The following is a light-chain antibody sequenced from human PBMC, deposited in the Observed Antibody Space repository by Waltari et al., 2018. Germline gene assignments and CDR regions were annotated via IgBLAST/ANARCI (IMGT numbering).Light chain of an antibody. CDR2: GAS. V-gene: IGKV3-20*01. Sequence: EIVLTQSPDTLSLSPGERATLSCRASQRVSSSYLAWYQQKPGQAPRLLIHGASSRATGIPDRFSGSWSGTDFTLTISRLEPEDFAVYYCQQYGRSWNTFGQGTKLEIK. CDR3: QQYGRSWNT. CDR1: QRVSSSY. J-gene: IGKJ2*01.